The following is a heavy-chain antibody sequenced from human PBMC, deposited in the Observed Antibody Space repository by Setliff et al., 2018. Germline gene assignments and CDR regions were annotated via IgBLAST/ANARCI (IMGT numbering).Heavy chain of an antibody. J-gene: IGHJ4*02. V-gene: IGHV1-24*01. D-gene: IGHD3-22*01. CDR2: FDPEDGET. CDR3: ARDEYYYDSSGYYRTGYFDY. Sequence: ASVKVSCKVSGYTLTELSRHWVRQAPGKGLEWMGGFDPEDGETIYAQKFQGRVTMTRDTSTSTVYMELSSLRSEDTAVYYCARDEYYYDSSGYYRTGYFDYWGQGTLVTVSS. CDR1: GYTLTELS.